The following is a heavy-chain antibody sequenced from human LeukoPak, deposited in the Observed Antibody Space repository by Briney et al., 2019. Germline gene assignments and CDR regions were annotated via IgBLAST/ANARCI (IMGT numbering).Heavy chain of an antibody. CDR1: GYTFTSYG. CDR2: ISAYNGNT. V-gene: IGHV1-18*01. J-gene: IGHJ6*03. D-gene: IGHD2/OR15-2a*01. CDR3: ARSPPLTPTFYYYYYMDV. Sequence: ASVTVSCKASGYTFTSYGISWVRQAPGQGLEWMGWISAYNGNTNYAQKLQGRVTMTTDTSTSTAYMELRSLRSDDTAVYYCARSPPLTPTFYYYYYMDVWGKGTTVTVSS.